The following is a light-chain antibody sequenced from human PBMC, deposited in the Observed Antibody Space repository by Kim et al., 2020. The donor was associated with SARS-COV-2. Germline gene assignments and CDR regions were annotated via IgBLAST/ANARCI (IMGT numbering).Light chain of an antibody. CDR3: NSRDSSGNHFVV. CDR1: SLRSYY. Sequence: LGQTVRSTCQGDSLRSYYASWYQQKPGQAPVLVIYGKNNRPSGIPDRFSGSSSGNTASLTITGAQAEDEADYYCNSRDSSGNHFVVFGGGTQLTVL. V-gene: IGLV3-19*01. CDR2: GKN. J-gene: IGLJ2*01.